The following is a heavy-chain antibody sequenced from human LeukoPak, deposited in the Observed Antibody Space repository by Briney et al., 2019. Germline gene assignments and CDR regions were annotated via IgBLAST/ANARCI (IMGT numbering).Heavy chain of an antibody. CDR1: GFTFSSYE. Sequence: GGSLRLSCAASGFTFSSYEMNWVRQAPGKGLEWISYISSSRTTKYYADSVKGRFTISRDNAKNSLYLQMNSLRAEDTAVYYCGRDESSVYYPDVFDIWGKGTMFTVFS. CDR2: ISSSRTTK. V-gene: IGHV3-48*03. CDR3: GRDESSVYYPDVFDI. J-gene: IGHJ3*02. D-gene: IGHD3-22*01.